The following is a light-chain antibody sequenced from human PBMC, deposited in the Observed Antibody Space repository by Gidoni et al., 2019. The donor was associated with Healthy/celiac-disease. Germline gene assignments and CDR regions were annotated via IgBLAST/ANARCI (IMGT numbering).Light chain of an antibody. J-gene: IGKJ3*01. CDR2: AAS. V-gene: IGKV1-39*01. CDR1: QSISSY. Sequence: DMQMTQSPSSLSASVGDRVTITCRASQSISSYLNWYQQKPGKAPKLLIYAASSLQSGVPSEFSGSGSGTDFTLTSSSLQPEDFATYYCQQSYSTPVFTFXPXTKVDIK. CDR3: QQSYSTPVFT.